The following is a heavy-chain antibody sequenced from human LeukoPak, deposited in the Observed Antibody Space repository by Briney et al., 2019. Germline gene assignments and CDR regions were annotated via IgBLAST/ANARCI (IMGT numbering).Heavy chain of an antibody. J-gene: IGHJ4*02. CDR1: GFTFSSYW. CDR2: IKEDGSVH. V-gene: IGHV3-7*03. D-gene: IGHD6-6*01. CDR3: AIRTRGDSIAARPYYFDY. Sequence: PGGSLRLSCAASGFTFSSYWMSWVRQAPGKGLEWVANIKEDGSVHYFVDSVKGRFTMSRDNAKHSLFLHMNSLRAEDTAVYYCAIRTRGDSIAARPYYFDYRGQGTLVTVSS.